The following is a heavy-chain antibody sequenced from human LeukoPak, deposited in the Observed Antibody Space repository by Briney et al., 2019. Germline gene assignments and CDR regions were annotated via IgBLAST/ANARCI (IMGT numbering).Heavy chain of an antibody. CDR3: AKSEVTTAYFDY. CDR1: GFTFSSYA. CDR2: ISYDGSNK. J-gene: IGHJ4*02. D-gene: IGHD4-17*01. V-gene: IGHV3-30-3*02. Sequence: GGSLRLSCAASGFTFSSYAMHWVRQAPGKGLEWVAVISYDGSNKYYADSVKGRFTISRDNSKNTLYLQMSSLRAEDTAVYYCAKSEVTTAYFDYWGQGTLVTVSS.